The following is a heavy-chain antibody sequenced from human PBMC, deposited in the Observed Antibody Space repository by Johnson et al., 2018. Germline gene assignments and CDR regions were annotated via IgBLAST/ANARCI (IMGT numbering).Heavy chain of an antibody. V-gene: IGHV3-23*01. J-gene: IGHJ6*03. CDR3: TKDPRSLPGGGWGSLYYYYYYMDV. CDR1: GFNFSNYG. Sequence: VPLQESGGALVQPGGSLRLSCTASGFNFSNYGMNWVRQAPGTGLEWYSIISGSGAGTSYAYYATGRCPTSRDNSKNTPYLQRNSLRAEDTAVYCCTKDPRSLPGGGWGSLYYYYYYMDVWGKGATVTVS. CDR2: ISGSGAGT. D-gene: IGHD7-27*01.